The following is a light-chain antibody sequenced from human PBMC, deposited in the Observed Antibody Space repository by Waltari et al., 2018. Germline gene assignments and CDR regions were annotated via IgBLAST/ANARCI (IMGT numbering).Light chain of an antibody. CDR3: CSYTSSRTVV. V-gene: IGLV2-14*03. CDR1: SSDIGGYHF. J-gene: IGLJ3*02. CDR2: DVS. Sequence: QSALTQPASVSGSPGQSITISCTGSSSDIGGYHFVSWYQQHPGKAPKAMIYDVSNRPSGISDRFSGSKSGNTASLTISGLQAEDEADYYCCSYTSSRTVVFGGGTKLTVL.